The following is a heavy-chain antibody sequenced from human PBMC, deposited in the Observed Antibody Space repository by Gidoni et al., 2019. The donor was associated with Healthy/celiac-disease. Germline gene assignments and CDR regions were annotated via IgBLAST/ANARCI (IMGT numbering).Heavy chain of an antibody. Sequence: AASGFTFSSYAMSWVRQAPGKGLEWVSAISGSGGSTYYADSVKGRFTISRDNSKNTLYLQMNSLRAEDTAVYYCAKGPPSGSYSGEIYNWFDPWGQGTLVTVSS. D-gene: IGHD1-26*01. V-gene: IGHV3-23*01. CDR1: GFTFSSYA. J-gene: IGHJ5*02. CDR3: AKGPPSGSYSGEIYNWFDP. CDR2: ISGSGGST.